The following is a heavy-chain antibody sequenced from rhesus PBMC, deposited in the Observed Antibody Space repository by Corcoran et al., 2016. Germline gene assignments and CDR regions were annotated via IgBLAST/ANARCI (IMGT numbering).Heavy chain of an antibody. CDR1: GGSISSNY. J-gene: IGHJ2*01. D-gene: IGHD1-26*01. CDR2: ISGSGRST. CDR3: ARDWAYNWNYGYFDL. Sequence: QLQLQESGPGLVKPSETLSLTCAVSGGSISSNYWSWIRQPPGKGLGWNGRISGSGRSTDYNPSLKSRVTISTETSKNQFSLKLSSVTAADTAVYYCARDWAYNWNYGYFDLWGPGTPITISS. V-gene: IGHV4-173*01.